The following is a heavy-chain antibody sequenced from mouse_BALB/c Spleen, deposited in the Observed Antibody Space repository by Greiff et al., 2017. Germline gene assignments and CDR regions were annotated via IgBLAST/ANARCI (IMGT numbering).Heavy chain of an antibody. CDR2: IWSGGST. Sequence: VMLVESGPGLVQPSQSLSITCTVSGFSLTSYGVHWVRQSPGKGLEWLGVIWSGGSTDYNAAFISRLSISKDNSKSQVFLKMNSLQTDDTAMYYCARDMGLRRGYAMDYWGQGTSVTVSS. J-gene: IGHJ4*01. D-gene: IGHD2-4*01. CDR1: GFSLTSYG. V-gene: IGHV2-2*01. CDR3: ARDMGLRRGYAMDY.